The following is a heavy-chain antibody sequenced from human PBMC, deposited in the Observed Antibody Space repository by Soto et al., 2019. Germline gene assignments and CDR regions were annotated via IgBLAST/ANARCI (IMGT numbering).Heavy chain of an antibody. CDR1: GFTFSSYW. D-gene: IGHD2-8*01. J-gene: IGHJ6*02. CDR2: INSDGSSA. Sequence: PGGSLRLSCAASGFTFSSYWMHWVCQAPGKGLVWVSRINSDGSSATYADSVKGRFTVSRDNAKNTLYLQMNSLRAEDTAVYYCARDLPTNGDGMDVWGQGTTVTVSS. V-gene: IGHV3-74*01. CDR3: ARDLPTNGDGMDV.